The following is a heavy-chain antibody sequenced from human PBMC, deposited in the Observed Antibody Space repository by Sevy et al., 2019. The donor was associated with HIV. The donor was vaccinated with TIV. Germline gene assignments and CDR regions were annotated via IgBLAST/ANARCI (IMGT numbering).Heavy chain of an antibody. CDR2: TYYRSKWYN. V-gene: IGHV6-1*01. Sequence: SETLSLTCAISGDSVSSNSAAWNWIRQSPSRGLEWLGRTYYRSKWYNDYAVSVKSRITINPDTSKKQFSLQLNSVTPEDTAQSYCARDRWELLHNYFDYWGQGTLVTVSS. D-gene: IGHD1-26*01. J-gene: IGHJ4*02. CDR1: GDSVSSNSAA. CDR3: ARDRWELLHNYFDY.